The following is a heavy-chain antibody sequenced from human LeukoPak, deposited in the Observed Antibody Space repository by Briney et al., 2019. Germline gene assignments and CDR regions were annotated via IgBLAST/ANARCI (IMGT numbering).Heavy chain of an antibody. CDR1: GGSISSSSYY. CDR3: AESNFDFFHY. V-gene: IGHV4-39*01. J-gene: IGHJ4*02. CDR2: IYYSGNT. Sequence: SETLSLTCTVSGGSISSSSYYWGWIRQSPGKGLEWIVSIYYSGNTYYNTSLKSRVTISVDTSKNQFSLKLNSVTAADTAVYYCAESNFDFFHYWGQGTLVTVSS.